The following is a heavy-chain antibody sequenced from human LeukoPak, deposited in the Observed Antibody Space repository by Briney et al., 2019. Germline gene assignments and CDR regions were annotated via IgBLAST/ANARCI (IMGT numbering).Heavy chain of an antibody. CDR3: ARVAGGSIFGVVIQRGWFDP. D-gene: IGHD3-3*01. Sequence: SETLSLTCAVYGGSFSGYYWSWIRQPPGKGLEWIGEINHSGSTNYNPSLKSRVTISVDTSKNQFSLKLSTVTAADTAVYYCARVAGGSIFGVVIQRGWFDPWGQGTLVTVSS. CDR1: GGSFSGYY. J-gene: IGHJ5*02. CDR2: INHSGST. V-gene: IGHV4-34*01.